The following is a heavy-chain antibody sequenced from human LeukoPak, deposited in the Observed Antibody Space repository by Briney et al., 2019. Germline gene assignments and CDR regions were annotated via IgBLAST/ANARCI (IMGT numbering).Heavy chain of an antibody. CDR3: ARESGHCSGDNCFYFFDL. V-gene: IGHV1-18*04. CDR2: INTKSGDT. D-gene: IGHD2-8*02. J-gene: IGHJ4*02. CDR1: GYTLTYNN. Sequence: ASVKVSCKASGYTLTYNNISWVRQAPGQGLEWMGWINTKSGDTNYARTLQGRVTMTTDTSGNTAYMELRSLRSDDTAVYYCARESGHCSGDNCFYFFDLWGQGFLVSVSS.